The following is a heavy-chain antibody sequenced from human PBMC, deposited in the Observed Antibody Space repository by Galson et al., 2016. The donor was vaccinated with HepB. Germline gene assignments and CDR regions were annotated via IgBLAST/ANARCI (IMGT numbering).Heavy chain of an antibody. J-gene: IGHJ4*02. V-gene: IGHV5-10-1*01. Sequence: SGAAVKKPGESLRISCKASGSSFTFYWINWVRQMPGKGLQWMGRIDPSDSYTNYNPSFQGHVTFSVDKSTNTAYLQWSSLRPSDTAMYYCAAPHRSSGYYSPGDFWGQGTLVTVSS. CDR1: GSSFTFYW. CDR3: AAPHRSSGYYSPGDF. D-gene: IGHD3-22*01. CDR2: IDPSDSYT.